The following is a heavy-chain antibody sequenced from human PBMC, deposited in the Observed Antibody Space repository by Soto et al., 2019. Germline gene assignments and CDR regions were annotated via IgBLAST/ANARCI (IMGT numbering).Heavy chain of an antibody. D-gene: IGHD5-18*01. CDR1: GGTLNTYT. V-gene: IGHV1-69*08. J-gene: IGHJ4*02. Sequence: QLQLVQSGAAVKKPGSSVKVSCKASGGTLNTYTISWVRQAPGQGLEWMGSILPFLGSTNYAKKCQGIVTTTADQSTSTMELSSLRSEDTAVYFCARDVTAMEALYYYDTWGQGSLVTVSS. CDR3: ARDVTAMEALYYYDT. CDR2: ILPFLGST.